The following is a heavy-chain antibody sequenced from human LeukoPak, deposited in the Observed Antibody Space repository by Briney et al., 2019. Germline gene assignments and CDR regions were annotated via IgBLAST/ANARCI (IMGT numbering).Heavy chain of an antibody. CDR1: GFTFRSYW. CDR3: AEEGSIPDAFDI. CDR2: ISRDGGST. D-gene: IGHD3-10*01. J-gene: IGHJ3*02. V-gene: IGHV3-74*01. Sequence: GGSLRLSCAASGFTFRSYWMRWVRQAPGKGLVWVSRISRDGGSTSYADFAKGRFTISRDNAQNTLYLQMNSLRAEDTAVYYCAEEGSIPDAFDIWGQGTMVTVSS.